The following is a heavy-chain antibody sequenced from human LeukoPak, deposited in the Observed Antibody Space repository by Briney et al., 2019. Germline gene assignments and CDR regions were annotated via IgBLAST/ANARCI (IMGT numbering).Heavy chain of an antibody. Sequence: PSETLSLTCAVFGGSFSGYYWSWIRQPPGKGLEWIGEINHSGSTNYNPSLKSRVTISVDTSKNQFSLKLNSVTAADTAVYYCASGLDDWAMVIAYWGQGTLVTVSS. V-gene: IGHV4-34*01. D-gene: IGHD2-8*01. CDR1: GGSFSGYY. J-gene: IGHJ4*02. CDR3: ASGLDDWAMVIAY. CDR2: INHSGST.